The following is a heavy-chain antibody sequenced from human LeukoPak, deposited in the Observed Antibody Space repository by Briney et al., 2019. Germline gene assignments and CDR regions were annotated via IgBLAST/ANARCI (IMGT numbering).Heavy chain of an antibody. CDR1: GFTFDDYA. Sequence: GWCLRLSCAASGFTFDDYAMHWVRQAPGKGREWVSCISWIGGSIGYADSVKSLFTISRDNANNSLYQQMNSLRARSTALYYCAKATWELTNYDAFDIWGQGTMVTVSS. V-gene: IGHV3-9*01. CDR2: ISWIGGSI. CDR3: AKATWELTNYDAFDI. J-gene: IGHJ3*02. D-gene: IGHD1-26*01.